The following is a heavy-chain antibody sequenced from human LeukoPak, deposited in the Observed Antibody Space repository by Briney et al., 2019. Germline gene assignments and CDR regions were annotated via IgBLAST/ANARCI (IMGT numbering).Heavy chain of an antibody. J-gene: IGHJ4*02. Sequence: PSETLSLTCTVSGGSISSSSYYWGWIRQPPGKWLEWIGSIYYSGSTYYNPSLKSRVTISVDTSKNQFSLKLSSVTAADTAVYYCARRPRAVAGAFDYWGQGTLVTVYS. CDR2: IYYSGST. D-gene: IGHD6-19*01. V-gene: IGHV4-39*01. CDR3: ARRPRAVAGAFDY. CDR1: GGSISSSSYY.